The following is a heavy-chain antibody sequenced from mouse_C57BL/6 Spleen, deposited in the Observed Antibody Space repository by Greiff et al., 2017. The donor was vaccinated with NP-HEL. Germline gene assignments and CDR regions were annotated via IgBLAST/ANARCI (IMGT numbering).Heavy chain of an antibody. CDR3: ARDYYGYDEGFAY. V-gene: IGHV5-17*01. J-gene: IGHJ3*01. Sequence: EVNVVESGGGLVKPGGSLKLSCAASGFTFSDYGMHWVRQAPEKGLEWVAYISGGGSTIYYADTVKGRFTISRDKAKNTLFLQMTSLRSEDTAMYYCARDYYGYDEGFAYWGQGTLVTVSA. CDR2: ISGGGSTI. D-gene: IGHD2-2*01. CDR1: GFTFSDYG.